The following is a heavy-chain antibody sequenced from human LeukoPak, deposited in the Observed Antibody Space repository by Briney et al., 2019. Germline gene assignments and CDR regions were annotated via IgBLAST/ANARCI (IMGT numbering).Heavy chain of an antibody. V-gene: IGHV3-7*01. J-gene: IGHJ4*02. Sequence: GGSLRLSCAASGFTFSSFSMSWVRQAPGKGLEWVANIKEDGSEIYYVDSVKGRFTISRDNAKNSLYLQISSLRAEDTAVYYCAKDLVTGSLDYWGQGTLVTVSS. CDR1: GFTFSSFS. D-gene: IGHD3-10*01. CDR2: IKEDGSEI. CDR3: AKDLVTGSLDY.